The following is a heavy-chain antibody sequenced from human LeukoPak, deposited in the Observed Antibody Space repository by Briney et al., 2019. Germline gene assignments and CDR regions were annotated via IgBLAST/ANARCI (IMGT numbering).Heavy chain of an antibody. CDR3: ARDYYDSSGYYYYFDY. CDR2: INPNSGGT. CDR1: GYTFTGYY. Sequence: GASVKVSCKASGYTFTGYYMHWVRQAPGQGLGWMGWINPNSGGTNYAQKFQGRVTMTRDTSISTAYMELSRLRSDDTAVYYCARDYYDSSGYYYYFDYWGQGTLVTVSS. J-gene: IGHJ4*02. D-gene: IGHD3-22*01. V-gene: IGHV1-2*02.